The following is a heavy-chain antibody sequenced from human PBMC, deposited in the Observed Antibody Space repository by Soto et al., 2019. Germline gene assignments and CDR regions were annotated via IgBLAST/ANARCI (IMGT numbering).Heavy chain of an antibody. V-gene: IGHV3-48*01. D-gene: IGHD3-22*01. CDR1: GFTFSSYA. J-gene: IGHJ4*02. CDR3: ARDDYPYYDDSSGYHFDY. Sequence: GGSLRLSCAASGFTFSSYAMSWVRQAPGKGLEWVSYISDSSSTIHYADSVKGRFTISRDNAKNSLYLQMNSLRAEDTAVYYYARDDYPYYDDSSGYHFDYWGQGALVTVSS. CDR2: ISDSSSTI.